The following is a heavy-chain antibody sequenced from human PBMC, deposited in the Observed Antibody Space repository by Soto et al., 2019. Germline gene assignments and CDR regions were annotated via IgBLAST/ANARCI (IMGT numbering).Heavy chain of an antibody. J-gene: IGHJ6*02. D-gene: IGHD5-18*01. CDR1: GFTFSSYG. CDR3: ARPHVDTAMDIYYYGMDV. V-gene: IGHV3-33*01. Sequence: PGGSLRLSCAASGFTFSSYGMHWVRQAPGKGLEWVAVIWYDGSNKYYADSVKGRFTISRDNSKNTLYLQMNSLRAEDTAVYYCARPHVDTAMDIYYYGMDVWGQGTTVTVSS. CDR2: IWYDGSNK.